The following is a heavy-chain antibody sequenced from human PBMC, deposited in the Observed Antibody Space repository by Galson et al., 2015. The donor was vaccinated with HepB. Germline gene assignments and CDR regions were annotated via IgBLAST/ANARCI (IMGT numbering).Heavy chain of an antibody. V-gene: IGHV1-46*03. CDR2: INPSGGST. J-gene: IGHJ4*02. CDR3: ARAGYSSGWSGAQFDY. Sequence: SVKVSCKASGYTFTSYYMHWVRQAPGQGLEWMGIINPSGGSTSYAQKFQGRVTMTRDTSTSTVYMELSSLRSEDTAVYYCARAGYSSGWSGAQFDYWGQGTLVTVSS. D-gene: IGHD6-19*01. CDR1: GYTFTSYY.